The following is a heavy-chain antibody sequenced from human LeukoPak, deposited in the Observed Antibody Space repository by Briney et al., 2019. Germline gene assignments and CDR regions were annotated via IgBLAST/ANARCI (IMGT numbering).Heavy chain of an antibody. CDR1: GGSISSGDYY. J-gene: IGHJ6*02. D-gene: IGHD1-26*01. Sequence: SETLSLTCTVSGGSISSGDYYWSWIRQPPGKGLEWIGYIYYSGSTYYNPSLKSRVTISVDTSKSQFSLKLSSVTAADTAVYYCARVKGAGGSYPYYYYGMDVWGQGTTVTVSS. V-gene: IGHV4-30-4*08. CDR2: IYYSGST. CDR3: ARVKGAGGSYPYYYYGMDV.